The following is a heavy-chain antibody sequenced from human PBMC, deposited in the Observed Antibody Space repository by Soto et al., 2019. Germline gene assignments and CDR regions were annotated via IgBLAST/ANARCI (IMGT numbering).Heavy chain of an antibody. V-gene: IGHV1-18*01. J-gene: IGHJ3*02. CDR3: ARDRELELRFYVAFDI. CDR2: ISAYNGNT. Sequence: GASVKVSCKASGYTFTSYGISWVRQAPGHGLEWMGWISAYNGNTNYAQKLQGRVTMTTDTSTSTAYMELRSLRSDDTAVYYCARDRELELRFYVAFDIWGEGTMVTVSS. CDR1: GYTFTSYG. D-gene: IGHD1-7*01.